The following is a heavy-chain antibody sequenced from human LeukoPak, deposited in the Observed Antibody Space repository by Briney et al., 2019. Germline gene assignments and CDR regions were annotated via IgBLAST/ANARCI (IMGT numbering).Heavy chain of an antibody. CDR1: GFTFSSYW. Sequence: GGSLRLSCAASGFTFSSYWMSWVRQAPGKGLEWVANIKQDGSEKYYVDSVKGRFTISRDNSKNTLHLQMGSLRAEDMAVYYCARDLSVGGLDICGQGTMVTVSS. J-gene: IGHJ3*02. CDR3: ARDLSVGGLDI. V-gene: IGHV3-7*01. CDR2: IKQDGSEK. D-gene: IGHD2-15*01.